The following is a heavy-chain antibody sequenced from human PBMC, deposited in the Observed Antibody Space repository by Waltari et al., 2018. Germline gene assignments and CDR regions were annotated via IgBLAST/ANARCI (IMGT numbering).Heavy chain of an antibody. V-gene: IGHV1-8*03. Sequence: QVQLVQSGAEVKKPGASVKVSCKASGSTFTSYDINWVRPATGQGLEWMGWMNPNSGNTGYAQKVQGRVTITRNTSISTAYMELSSLRSEDTAVYYCARAGPYYYYYYGMDVWGQGTTVTVSS. J-gene: IGHJ6*02. CDR2: MNPNSGNT. D-gene: IGHD2-8*02. CDR1: GSTFTSYD. CDR3: ARAGPYYYYYYGMDV.